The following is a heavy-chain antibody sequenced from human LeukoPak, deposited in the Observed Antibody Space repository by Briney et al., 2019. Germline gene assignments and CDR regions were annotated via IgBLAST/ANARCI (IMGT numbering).Heavy chain of an antibody. J-gene: IGHJ4*02. Sequence: GGSLRLSCAASGFTFSSYAMSWVRQAPGKGLEWVSAISGSGGSTYYADSVKGRFTISRDNSKNTLYLQMNSLRAEDTAVYYCAKDKYELLLADYFGYWGQGTLVTVSS. CDR3: AKDKYELLLADYFGY. V-gene: IGHV3-23*01. CDR2: ISGSGGST. CDR1: GFTFSSYA. D-gene: IGHD3-22*01.